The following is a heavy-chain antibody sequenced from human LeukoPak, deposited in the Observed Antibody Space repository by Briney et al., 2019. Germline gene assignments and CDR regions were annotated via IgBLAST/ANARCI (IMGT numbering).Heavy chain of an antibody. J-gene: IGHJ4*02. CDR2: SRGRDGST. D-gene: IGHD4-17*01. CDR1: GFTFNSFS. V-gene: IGHV3-23*01. CDR3: AKDVPTVTKGRYFDY. Sequence: GGSLRLSCAASGFTFNSFSMSWHRQAPGRGLDWVSASRGRDGSTYHAVYGKGRLTITRDNSKNTLYVHMNSLRAADTAVYYCAKDVPTVTKGRYFDYWGQGTLVTVSP.